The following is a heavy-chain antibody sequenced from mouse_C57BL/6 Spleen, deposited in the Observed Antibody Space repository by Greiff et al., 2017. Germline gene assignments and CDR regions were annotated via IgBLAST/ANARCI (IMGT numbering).Heavy chain of an antibody. J-gene: IGHJ3*01. CDR2: INPSTGGT. V-gene: IGHV1-42*01. CDR3: ARYGDYGAWFAY. CDR1: GYSFTGYY. Sequence: VQLQQSGPELVKPGASVKISCKASGYSFTGYYMNWVKQSPEKSLEWIGEINPSTGGTTYNQKFKAKATLTVDKSSSTAYMQLKSLTSEDFAVYYCARYGDYGAWFAYWGQGTLVTVSA. D-gene: IGHD2-4*01.